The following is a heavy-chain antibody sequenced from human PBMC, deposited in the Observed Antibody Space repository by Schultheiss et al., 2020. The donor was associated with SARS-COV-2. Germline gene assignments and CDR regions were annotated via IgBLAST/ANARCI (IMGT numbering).Heavy chain of an antibody. J-gene: IGHJ5*02. Sequence: SETLSLTCFSAYNWNWIRQPPGKGLEWIGQINHCGSTIYNPSLKSRVTISVDTSKNQFSLKLRSVTAADTAVYYCARGMVAVPRHWFDPWGQGTLVTVSS. CDR2: INHCGST. D-gene: IGHD2-15*01. V-gene: IGHV4-34*01. CDR1: SAYN. CDR3: ARGMVAVPRHWFDP.